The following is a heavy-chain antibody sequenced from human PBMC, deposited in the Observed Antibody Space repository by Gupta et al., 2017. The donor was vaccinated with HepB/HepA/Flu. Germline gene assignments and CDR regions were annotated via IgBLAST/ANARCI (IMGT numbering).Heavy chain of an antibody. Sequence: QVQLVESGGGVVQPGRSLRLSCAASGFTFSRYAMHWVRQAPGKGLEWVAVISYDGSNKYYADSVKGRLTISRDNSKNTLYLQMNSLRAEDTAVYYCARKYSSSWYEDYFDYWGQGTLVTGSS. J-gene: IGHJ4*02. CDR1: GFTFSRYA. CDR2: ISYDGSNK. CDR3: ARKYSSSWYEDYFDY. V-gene: IGHV3-30-3*01. D-gene: IGHD6-13*01.